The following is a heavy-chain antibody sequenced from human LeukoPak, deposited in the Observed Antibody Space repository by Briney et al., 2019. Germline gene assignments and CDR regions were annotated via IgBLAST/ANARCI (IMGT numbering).Heavy chain of an antibody. CDR3: ARIPSYDSWSYYRYLDY. D-gene: IGHD3-10*01. CDR1: GFTFSSLW. Sequence: GGSLRLSCEASGFTFSSLWMSWVRQAPGKGLEWVANIKGDGSQTYYVDSVRGRFTISRDNAKNSLYLQMSSLRAEDTAVYYCARIPSYDSWSYYRYLDYWGQGTLVTVSS. V-gene: IGHV3-7*01. J-gene: IGHJ4*02. CDR2: IKGDGSQT.